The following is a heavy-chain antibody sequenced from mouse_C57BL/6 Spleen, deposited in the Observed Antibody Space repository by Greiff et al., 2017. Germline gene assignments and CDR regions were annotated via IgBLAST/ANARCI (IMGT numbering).Heavy chain of an antibody. CDR3: ARDNDYLYFDY. CDR1: GFTFSDYY. J-gene: IGHJ2*01. D-gene: IGHD2-4*01. CDR2: INYDGSST. Sequence: EVMLVESEGGLVQPGSSMKLSCTASGFTFSDYYMAWVRQVPEKGLEWVANINYDGSSTYYLDSLKSRFIISRDNAKNILYLQMSSLKSEDTATYYCARDNDYLYFDYWGQGTTLTVSS. V-gene: IGHV5-16*01.